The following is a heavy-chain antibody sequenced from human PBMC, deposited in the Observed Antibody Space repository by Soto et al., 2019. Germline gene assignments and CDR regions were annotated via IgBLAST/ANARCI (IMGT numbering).Heavy chain of an antibody. D-gene: IGHD2-21*01. CDR3: ARTRMIESWIDY. CDR2: VYYSGST. V-gene: IGHV4-59*01. J-gene: IGHJ4*01. CDR1: GDSMSTYY. Sequence: PWETLSLTFAVSGDSMSTYYWSWIRQPPGKGLEWIGYVYYSGSTLYNPSLESRVTLSIDMSKKQVSLKLNSVIAADTAVYYCARTRMIESWIDYWGHGTLVTVSS.